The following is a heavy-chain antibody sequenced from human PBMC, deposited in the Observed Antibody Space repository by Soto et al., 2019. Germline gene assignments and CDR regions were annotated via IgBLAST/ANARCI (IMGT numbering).Heavy chain of an antibody. CDR1: GYTLTELS. D-gene: IGHD4-4*01. V-gene: IGHV1-24*01. J-gene: IGHJ4*02. CDR2: FDPEDGET. CDR3: ATIPGVASSSNYVDLYYFDY. Sequence: ASVKVSCKVSGYTLTELSMHWVRQAPGKGLEWMGGFDPEDGETIYAQKCQGRVTMTEDTSTDTAYMELSSLRSEDTAVYYCATIPGVASSSNYVDLYYFDYWGQGTLVTVSS.